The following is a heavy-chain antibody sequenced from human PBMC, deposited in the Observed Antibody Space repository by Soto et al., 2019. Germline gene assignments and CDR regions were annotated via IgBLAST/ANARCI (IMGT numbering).Heavy chain of an antibody. D-gene: IGHD1-26*01. J-gene: IGHJ6*02. CDR2: INPSGGIT. V-gene: IGHV1-46*01. Sequence: QVQLVQSGAEVKKPGASVKLSCKASGYTFTNYYMHWVRQAPRQGLEWMGIINPSGGITSYAQKSQGRVTMTSDTSTSTVYMELSSLRSVDTAVYYCARGDGRGSSGFYYYYGMDVWGHGTTVTVSS. CDR1: GYTFTNYY. CDR3: ARGDGRGSSGFYYYYGMDV.